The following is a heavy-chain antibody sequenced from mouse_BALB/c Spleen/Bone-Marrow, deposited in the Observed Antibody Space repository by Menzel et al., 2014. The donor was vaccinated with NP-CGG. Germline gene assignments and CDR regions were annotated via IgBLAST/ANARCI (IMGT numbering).Heavy chain of an antibody. J-gene: IGHJ2*01. V-gene: IGHV1-9*01. CDR3: ARKEGYDGYPDY. CDR1: GYTFSSYW. D-gene: IGHD2-3*01. Sequence: VQLQQSGAELMKPGASVKISCKATGYTFSSYWIEWVKQRPGHGLEWIGEVLLGSGSTNYNEKFKGKATFTADTSSNTAYMQLSSLASEDSAVYYCARKEGYDGYPDYWGQGTTLTVSS. CDR2: VLLGSGST.